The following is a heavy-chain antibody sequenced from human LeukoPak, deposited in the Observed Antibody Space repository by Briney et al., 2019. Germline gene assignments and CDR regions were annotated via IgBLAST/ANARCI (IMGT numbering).Heavy chain of an antibody. CDR1: GGTFSNYA. D-gene: IGHD5-12*01. CDR2: IIPIFGTA. CDR3: AREPGYSGTLDY. J-gene: IGHJ4*02. V-gene: IGHV1-69*06. Sequence: GASVKVSCKASGGTFSNYAISWVRQAPGQGLEWMGGIIPIFGTANYAQKFQGRVTITADKSTSTAYMELSSLRSDDTAVYYCAREPGYSGTLDYWGQGTLVTVSS.